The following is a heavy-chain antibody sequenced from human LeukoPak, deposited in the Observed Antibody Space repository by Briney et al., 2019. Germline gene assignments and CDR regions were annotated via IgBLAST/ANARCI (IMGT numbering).Heavy chain of an antibody. D-gene: IGHD3-16*01. J-gene: IGHJ6*02. Sequence: GGSLGLSCAASGFTFKKYTMHWVRQAPGVGVEGVPSISSSSSYIFYADSVKGRFTISRDNAKNSLYLQMSSLRAEDAAVYYCAREGGYQYYYAMDVWGQGTTVTVSS. CDR3: AREGGYQYYYAMDV. CDR1: GFTFKKYT. V-gene: IGHV3-21*01. CDR2: ISSSSSYI.